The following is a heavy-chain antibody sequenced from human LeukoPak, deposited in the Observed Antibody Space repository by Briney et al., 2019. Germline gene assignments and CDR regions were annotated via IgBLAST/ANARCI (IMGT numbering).Heavy chain of an antibody. Sequence: ASVKVSCKASGGTFSSYAISWVRQAPGQGLEWMGGIIPIFGTANYAQKFQGRVTITADESTSTAYMELRSLRSDDTAVYYCARGIAFGDYDGVRPFDYWGQGTLVTVSS. CDR2: IIPIFGTA. CDR1: GGTFSSYA. V-gene: IGHV1-69*13. J-gene: IGHJ4*02. CDR3: ARGIAFGDYDGVRPFDY. D-gene: IGHD4-23*01.